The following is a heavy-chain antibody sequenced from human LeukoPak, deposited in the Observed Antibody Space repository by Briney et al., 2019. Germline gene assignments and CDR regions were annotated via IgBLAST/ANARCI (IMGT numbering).Heavy chain of an antibody. V-gene: IGHV3-23*01. CDR1: GFTLSSCG. Sequence: PGGSLRLSCAASGFTLSSCGMSWVRQAPGKGLEWVSRIGVSGGTTYYADSVKGRFTISGDNAKNTLFLQMDSLTAEDTAVYYCARSGAGGAFDMWGRGTMVTVSS. CDR2: IGVSGGTT. D-gene: IGHD3-10*01. J-gene: IGHJ3*02. CDR3: ARSGAGGAFDM.